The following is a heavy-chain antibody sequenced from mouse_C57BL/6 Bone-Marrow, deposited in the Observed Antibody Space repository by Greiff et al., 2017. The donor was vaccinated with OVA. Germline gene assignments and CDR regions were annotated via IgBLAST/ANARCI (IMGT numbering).Heavy chain of an antibody. CDR1: GFTFSSYA. Sequence: EVMLVESGGGLVKPGGSLKLSCAASGFTFSSYAMSWVRQTPEKRLEWVATISDGGSYTYYPDNVKGRFTISRDNAKINLYLQMSHLKSEDTAMYYCARDIYYYGRGFDYWGQGTTLTVSS. V-gene: IGHV5-4*01. D-gene: IGHD1-1*01. CDR3: ARDIYYYGRGFDY. J-gene: IGHJ2*01. CDR2: ISDGGSYT.